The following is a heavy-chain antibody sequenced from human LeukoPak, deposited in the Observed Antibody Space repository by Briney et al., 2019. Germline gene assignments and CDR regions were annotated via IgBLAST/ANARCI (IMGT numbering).Heavy chain of an antibody. CDR2: IYYSGST. V-gene: IGHV4-39*07. D-gene: IGHD3-10*01. J-gene: IGHJ6*02. CDR3: ARDSILLWFGELSSGMDV. Sequence: SETLSLTCTASGGSISSSNYYWGWIRQPPGKGLEWIGSIYYSGSTYYNPSLMSRVTISVHTSKNQFSLKLSSVTAADTAVYYCARDSILLWFGELSSGMDVWGQGPTVTVSS. CDR1: GGSISSSNYY.